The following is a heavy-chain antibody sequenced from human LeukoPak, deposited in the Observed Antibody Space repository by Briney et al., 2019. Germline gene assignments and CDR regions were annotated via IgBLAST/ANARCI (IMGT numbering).Heavy chain of an antibody. CDR2: VVNTGTT. V-gene: IGHV4-30-4*07. Sequence: PSGTLSLTCAVSGGSIGSGGYCWWWVRQPPGKGMEWIGYVVNTGTTNYNPSLNSRLTISLDESKNQLSLKLRSVTAADTAVYFCVRGVTRGYIYADWGQGTLVTVSS. D-gene: IGHD5-18*01. J-gene: IGHJ4*02. CDR3: VRGVTRGYIYAD. CDR1: GGSIGSGGYC.